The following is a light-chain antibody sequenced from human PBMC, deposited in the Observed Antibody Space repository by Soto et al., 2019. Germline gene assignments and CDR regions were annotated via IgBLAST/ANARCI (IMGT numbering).Light chain of an antibody. V-gene: IGKV1-9*01. CDR1: QSISSY. Sequence: DMQMAQSPSSLSASVGDRVTITCRASQSISSYLNWYQQKPGKAPKLLISAASTLQSGVPSRFSGSGSGTEFTLTITSLQPEDFATYYCQQLNNYPRTFGQGTKVDNK. J-gene: IGKJ1*01. CDR3: QQLNNYPRT. CDR2: AAS.